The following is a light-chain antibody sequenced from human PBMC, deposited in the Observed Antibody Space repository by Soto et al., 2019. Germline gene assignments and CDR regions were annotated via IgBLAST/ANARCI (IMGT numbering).Light chain of an antibody. V-gene: IGKV3D-15*01. CDR3: QQYNNWPVT. CDR1: QSVSSN. Sequence: MMMTQSPATLSVSPGERATLSCRASQSVSSNLAWYQQKPGQAPRLLIYGASSRATGIPDRFSGSGSGTDFTLTISRLEPEDFAVYYCQQYNNWPVTFGQGTKVDIK. CDR2: GAS. J-gene: IGKJ1*01.